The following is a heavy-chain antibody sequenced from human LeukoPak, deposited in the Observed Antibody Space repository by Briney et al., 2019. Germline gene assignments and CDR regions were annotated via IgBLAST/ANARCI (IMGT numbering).Heavy chain of an antibody. D-gene: IGHD2-2*01. J-gene: IGHJ5*02. CDR3: TRDALVPAAMGPGSWFDP. Sequence: GGSLRLSCTASGFTFGDYAMSWFRQAPGKGLEWVGFIRSKAYGGTTEYAASVKGRFTISRDDSKSIAYLQMNSLKTEDTAVYYCTRDALVPAAMGPGSWFDPWGQGTLVTVSS. CDR2: IRSKAYGGTT. V-gene: IGHV3-49*03. CDR1: GFTFGDYA.